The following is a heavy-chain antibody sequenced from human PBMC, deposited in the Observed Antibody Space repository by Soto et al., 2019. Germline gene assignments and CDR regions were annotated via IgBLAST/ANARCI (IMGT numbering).Heavy chain of an antibody. J-gene: IGHJ4*02. Sequence: ASVKVSCKASGYTFTGYYMHWVRQAPGQGLEWMGWINANNGDTNYAQKFQGRVTITRDTSASTAYMELSSLGSEDTAVYYCARGPLMTSFFDYWGQGTLVTVSS. CDR2: INANNGDT. D-gene: IGHD6-6*01. CDR3: ARGPLMTSFFDY. CDR1: GYTFTGYY. V-gene: IGHV1-2*02.